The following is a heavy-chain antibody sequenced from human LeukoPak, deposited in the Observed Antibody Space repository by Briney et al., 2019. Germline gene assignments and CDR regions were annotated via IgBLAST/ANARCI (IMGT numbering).Heavy chain of an antibody. J-gene: IGHJ4*02. D-gene: IGHD3-22*01. CDR2: IGTAGDT. Sequence: SGGSLRLSCAASGFTFSSYDMHWVRQATGKGLEWVSAIGTAGDTYYPGSVKGRFTISRDNAKNSLYLQMNSLRAEDTAVYYCTRDSSGYWTYYFDYWGQGTLVTVSS. CDR1: GFTFSSYD. V-gene: IGHV3-13*01. CDR3: TRDSSGYWTYYFDY.